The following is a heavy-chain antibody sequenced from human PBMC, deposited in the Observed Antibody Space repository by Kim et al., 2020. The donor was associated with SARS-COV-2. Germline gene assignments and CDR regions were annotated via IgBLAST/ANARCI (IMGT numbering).Heavy chain of an antibody. CDR2: IRSKAYGGTT. V-gene: IGHV3-49*04. D-gene: IGHD6-13*01. Sequence: GGSLRLSCTASGFTFGDYAMSWVRQAPGKGLEWVGFIRSKAYGGTTEYAASVKGRFTISRDDSKSIAYLQMNSLKTEDTAVYYCTRVGGDSSSWYLLHPNYYFDYWGQGTLVTVSS. J-gene: IGHJ4*02. CDR3: TRVGGDSSSWYLLHPNYYFDY. CDR1: GFTFGDYA.